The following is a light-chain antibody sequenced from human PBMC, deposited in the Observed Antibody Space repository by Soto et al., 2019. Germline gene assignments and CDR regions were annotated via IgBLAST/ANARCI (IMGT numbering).Light chain of an antibody. Sequence: QSALTQPPSASGFPGQSVTISCTGTSSDVGYYDYVSWYQQHPGTAPNLVIYEVTKRPSGVPDRVSASKSGNTASLTVSGLRAEDAADYYSTSYAGINNFVFGSGTKLTVL. CDR3: TSYAGINNFV. J-gene: IGLJ1*01. CDR2: EVT. CDR1: SSDVGYYDY. V-gene: IGLV2-8*01.